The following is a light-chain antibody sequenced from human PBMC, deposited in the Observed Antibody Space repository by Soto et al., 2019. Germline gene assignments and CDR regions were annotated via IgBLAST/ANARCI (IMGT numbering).Light chain of an antibody. J-gene: IGKJ1*01. CDR3: LQDYNYPRT. Sequence: EIVMTQSPATLSVSPGERATLSCRASQSISSNLAWYQQKPGQAPRLLMFRTSSRATGFPARFSGSGSGTEFNLTISSLQSEDFATYYCLQDYNYPRTFGQGTKVEIK. CDR2: RTS. V-gene: IGKV3-15*01. CDR1: QSISSN.